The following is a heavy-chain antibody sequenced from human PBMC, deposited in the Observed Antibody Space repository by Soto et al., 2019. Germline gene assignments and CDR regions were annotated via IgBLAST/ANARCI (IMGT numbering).Heavy chain of an antibody. CDR3: ARAPLDCSGGSCYSSSRAFDI. Sequence: QVQLQESGPGLVKPSQTLSLTCTVSGGSISSGGYYWSWIRQHPGKGLEWIGYIYYSGSTYYNPSLKSRVTISVDTSKNQFSPKLSSVTAADTAVYYCARAPLDCSGGSCYSSSRAFDIWGQGTMVTVSS. D-gene: IGHD2-15*01. CDR1: GGSISSGGYY. CDR2: IYYSGST. J-gene: IGHJ3*02. V-gene: IGHV4-31*03.